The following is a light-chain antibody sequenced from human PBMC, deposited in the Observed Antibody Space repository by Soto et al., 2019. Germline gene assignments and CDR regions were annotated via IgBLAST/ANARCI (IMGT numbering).Light chain of an antibody. J-gene: IGLJ3*02. CDR3: AAWDDNLNALM. Sequence: QSVLTQPPSVSGGPRQRVTISCSGSSSNIENNAVNWYQQLPGKAPKLLIYFDDLLPSGVSDRFSGSKSGTSASLAISGLQSEDEADYYCAAWDDNLNALMFGGGTKLTVL. CDR1: SSNIENNA. V-gene: IGLV1-36*01. CDR2: FDD.